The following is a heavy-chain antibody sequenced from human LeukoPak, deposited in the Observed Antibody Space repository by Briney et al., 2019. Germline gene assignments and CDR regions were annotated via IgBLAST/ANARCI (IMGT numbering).Heavy chain of an antibody. CDR3: ARGRYCSSTSCYFLGGFDP. CDR2: MNPNSGNT. D-gene: IGHD2-2*01. Sequence: GASVKVSCKASGYTFTSYGINWVRQATGQGLEWMGWMNPNSGNTGYAQKFQGRVTITRNTSISTAYMELSSLISEDTAVYYCARGRYCSSTSCYFLGGFDPWGQGTLVTVSS. J-gene: IGHJ5*02. V-gene: IGHV1-8*03. CDR1: GYTFTSYG.